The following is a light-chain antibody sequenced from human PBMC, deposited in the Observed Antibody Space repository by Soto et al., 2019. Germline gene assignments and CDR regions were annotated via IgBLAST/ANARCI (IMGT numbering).Light chain of an antibody. CDR1: SSDIGIYDY. Sequence: QSALTQPASVSASPGQSITISCTGTSSDIGIYDYVSWYQQHPGKAPKPIIYEVSHRPSGVSGRFSGSKSGNTASLTISGLQAEDEADYYCSSFTRINTEVFGGGTQLTVL. J-gene: IGLJ2*01. CDR2: EVS. CDR3: SSFTRINTEV. V-gene: IGLV2-14*01.